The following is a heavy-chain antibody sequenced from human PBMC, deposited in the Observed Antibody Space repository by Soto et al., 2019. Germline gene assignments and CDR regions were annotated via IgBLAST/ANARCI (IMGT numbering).Heavy chain of an antibody. CDR3: TKDDTSGYYFKH. D-gene: IGHD3-22*01. J-gene: IGHJ4*02. V-gene: IGHV3-15*01. Sequence: GGSLRLSCVVYNMTFTYAWMSWVRQAPGKGLEWVGRIKATAYGGTTDYAAPVKGRFSISRDDSKNTLYLEMNSLRTEDTGTYFCTKDDTSGYYFKHWGLGTIVTVYS. CDR2: IKATAYGGTT. CDR1: NMTFTYAW.